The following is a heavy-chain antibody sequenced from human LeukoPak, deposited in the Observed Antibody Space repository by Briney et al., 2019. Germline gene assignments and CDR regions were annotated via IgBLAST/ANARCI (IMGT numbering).Heavy chain of an antibody. CDR3: ARDPRYCSSTSCFYYYYYMDV. J-gene: IGHJ6*03. CDR1: GYTFTSYY. V-gene: IGHV1-46*01. D-gene: IGHD2-2*01. CDR2: INPSGGST. Sequence: ASVKVSCKASGYTFTSYYMHWVRQAPGQGLEWVGIINPSGGSTSYAQKFQGRVTMTRDMSTSTVYMELSSLRSEDTAVYYCARDPRYCSSTSCFYYYYYMDVWGKGTTVTVSS.